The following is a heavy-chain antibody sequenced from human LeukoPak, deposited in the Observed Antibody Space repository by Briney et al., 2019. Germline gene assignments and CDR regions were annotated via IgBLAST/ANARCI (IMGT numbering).Heavy chain of an antibody. J-gene: IGHJ4*02. CDR2: ISWNSGSI. Sequence: GGSLRLSCAASGFTFDDYAMHWVRQAPGKGLEWVSGISWNSGSIGYADSVKGRFTISRDNGKRSLYLQMDSLRVEDTAVYYCTRIGCAGGNCPKAGRALGGYWGQGILVTVSS. CDR3: TRIGCAGGNCPKAGRALGGY. CDR1: GFTFDDYA. V-gene: IGHV3-9*01. D-gene: IGHD2-21*01.